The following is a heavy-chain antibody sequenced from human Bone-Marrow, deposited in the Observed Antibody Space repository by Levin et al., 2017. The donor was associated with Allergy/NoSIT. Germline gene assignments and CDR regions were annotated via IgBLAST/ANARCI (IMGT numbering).Heavy chain of an antibody. CDR2: ISYDGSKT. V-gene: IGHV3-30*03. Sequence: GGSLRLSCVASGFTFSVYGMHWVRQAPGKGLEWVAAISYDGSKTHYSDSVKGRFTISRDNSKNTLFLQMNSLRPEDTALYYCATSYYDTSGSDYWGQGTQVTVSS. CDR1: GFTFSVYG. CDR3: ATSYYDTSGSDY. D-gene: IGHD3-22*01. J-gene: IGHJ4*02.